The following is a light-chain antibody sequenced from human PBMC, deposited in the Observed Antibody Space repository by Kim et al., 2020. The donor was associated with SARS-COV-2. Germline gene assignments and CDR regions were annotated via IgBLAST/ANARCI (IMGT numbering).Light chain of an antibody. CDR2: AAA. CDR3: QQSFTTPLLT. V-gene: IGKV1-39*01. J-gene: IGKJ4*01. Sequence: SVGDRVTITCRASQRISSYLNLSPQQPGKDPKLLIYAAASLQSGVPSRFRGRGSGTDFTLTISSLQPEDFATYYCQQSFTTPLLTFGGGTKVDI. CDR1: QRISSY.